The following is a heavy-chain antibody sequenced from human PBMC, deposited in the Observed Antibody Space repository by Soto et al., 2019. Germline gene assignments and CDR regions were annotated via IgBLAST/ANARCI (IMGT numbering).Heavy chain of an antibody. Sequence: SGPTLVNPTQTLTLTCTFSGFSLSTSGVGVGWIRQPPGEALECLAVIYWNDYKRYSPSLKSSLTITKDTSKKQVVLTMTNMDPVDTATHYCAQPYYDFWSGHEVPRRMEVWGQGTTVAVSS. CDR3: AQPYYDFWSGHEVPRRMEV. V-gene: IGHV2-5*01. J-gene: IGHJ6*02. CDR2: IYWNDYK. D-gene: IGHD3-3*01. CDR1: GFSLSTSGVG.